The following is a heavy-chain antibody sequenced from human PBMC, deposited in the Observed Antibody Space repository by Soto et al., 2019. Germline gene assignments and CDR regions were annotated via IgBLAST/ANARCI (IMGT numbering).Heavy chain of an antibody. Sequence: PSETLSLTCGVSAYSITSDHYWGWARQPPGKGLEWIGCVYHTGSSYNNPSLKGRLTISVDTSKNQFILELSSVTAADTAVYFCARVLHDGSGSFFDFWGPGTLVTVSS. CDR3: ARVLHDGSGSFFDF. V-gene: IGHV4-38-2*01. CDR2: VYHTGSS. J-gene: IGHJ4*02. CDR1: AYSITSDHY. D-gene: IGHD3-22*01.